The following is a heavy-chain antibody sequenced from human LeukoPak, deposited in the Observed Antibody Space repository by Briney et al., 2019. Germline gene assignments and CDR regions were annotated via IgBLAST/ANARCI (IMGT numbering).Heavy chain of an antibody. V-gene: IGHV3-23*01. CDR3: AKTRRTTMVRGAKGWFDP. Sequence: RGTLRLSCAASGFTFTSYAMSSGRPASGRGLEWVSAISGIGGRTYYADSVKGRFTISRDNSKNTLYLQMNSLRAEDTAVYYCAKTRRTTMVRGAKGWFDPWGQGTLVTVSS. CDR1: GFTFTSYA. CDR2: ISGIGGRT. D-gene: IGHD3-10*01. J-gene: IGHJ5*02.